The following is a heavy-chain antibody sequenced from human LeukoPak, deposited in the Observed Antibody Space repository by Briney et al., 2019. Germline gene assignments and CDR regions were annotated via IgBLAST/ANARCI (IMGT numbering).Heavy chain of an antibody. Sequence: SETLSLTCAVSGGTLSSGSFYWSWPPPHPGMGWVWIGHIYYSWSSYYNPSLESCVTISVDTTKNQFSLKLSAVPAADTAVYYCGWVWSGYGGILDYWGQGTLVTVSS. CDR3: GWVWSGYGGILDY. J-gene: IGHJ4*02. CDR1: GGTLSSGSFY. CDR2: IYYSWSS. D-gene: IGHD3/OR15-3a*01. V-gene: IGHV4-31*11.